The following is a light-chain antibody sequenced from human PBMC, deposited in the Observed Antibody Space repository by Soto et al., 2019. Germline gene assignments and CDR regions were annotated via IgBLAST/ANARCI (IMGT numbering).Light chain of an antibody. J-gene: IGKJ4*01. V-gene: IGKV1-39*01. CDR1: LGISNY. Sequence: DIQMTQSPSSLPASIGDRVTITCRASLGISNYLNWYQQKPGKAPDLLIFSASSLYSGVPSRFSGSGSGTHFTLTISSLQPEDFAIYYCQQSFSSPLIFGGGTKVEI. CDR2: SAS. CDR3: QQSFSSPLI.